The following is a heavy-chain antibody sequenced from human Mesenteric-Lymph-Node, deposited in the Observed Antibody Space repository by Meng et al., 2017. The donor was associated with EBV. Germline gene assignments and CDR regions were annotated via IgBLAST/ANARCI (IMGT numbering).Heavy chain of an antibody. CDR1: GFSLSTRGVL. J-gene: IGHJ4*02. V-gene: IGHV2-5*02. Sequence: TSKVPGTTPETTTPTPSRTCPFCGFSLSTRGVLWGWTLQPPGQALEWLALVYWDDDKRYSPSLKSRLSITKNTSKNQVVLTMADMDPVDTGTYYCAGWSARLEYWGPGTLVTVPS. CDR3: AGWSARLEY. D-gene: IGHD3-3*01. CDR2: VYWDDDK.